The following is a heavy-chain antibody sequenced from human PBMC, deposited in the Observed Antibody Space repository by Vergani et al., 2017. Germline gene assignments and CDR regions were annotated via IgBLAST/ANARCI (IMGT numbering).Heavy chain of an antibody. J-gene: IGHJ3*02. V-gene: IGHV3-21*04. CDR1: GFTFSSYS. CDR3: ARMVVAATQQHAFDI. Sequence: EVQLLESGGGLVQPGGSLRLSCAASGFTFSSYSMNWVRQAPGKGLEWVSSISSSSSYIYYADSVKGRFTISRDNAKNSLYLQMNSLRAADTAVYYCARMVVAATQQHAFDIWGQGTMVTVSS. D-gene: IGHD2-15*01. CDR2: ISSSSSYI.